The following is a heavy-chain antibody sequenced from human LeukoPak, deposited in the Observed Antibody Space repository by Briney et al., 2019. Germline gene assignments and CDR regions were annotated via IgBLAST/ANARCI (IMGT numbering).Heavy chain of an antibody. Sequence: GGSLRLSCAASGFIFSDYYMTWIRQAPGKGLEWVSYISSGSSYTNYADSVKGRFTISRDNAKNSLYLQMNSLRAEDTAVYYCARDHYGYYGSGSHRRFDYWGQGTLVTVSS. V-gene: IGHV3-11*06. CDR3: ARDHYGYYGSGSHRRFDY. J-gene: IGHJ4*02. CDR1: GFIFSDYY. CDR2: ISSGSSYT. D-gene: IGHD3-10*01.